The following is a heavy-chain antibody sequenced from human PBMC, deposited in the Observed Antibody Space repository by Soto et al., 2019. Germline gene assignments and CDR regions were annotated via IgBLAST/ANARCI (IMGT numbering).Heavy chain of an antibody. J-gene: IGHJ4*02. CDR1: GFTFSSYW. CDR2: IKQDGSEK. Sequence: EVQLVESGGGLVQPGGSLRLSCAASGFTFSSYWMSWVRQAPGKGLEWVANIKQDGSEKYYVDSVKGRFTISRHNAKNSLYLQMNSLRAEDTAVYYCARAPFWSGYYIDYWGQGTLVTVSS. CDR3: ARAPFWSGYYIDY. V-gene: IGHV3-7*05. D-gene: IGHD3-3*01.